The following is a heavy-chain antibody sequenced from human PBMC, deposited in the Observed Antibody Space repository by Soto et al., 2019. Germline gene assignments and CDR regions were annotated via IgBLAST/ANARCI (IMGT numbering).Heavy chain of an antibody. CDR1: GVNFRSYG. CDR2: ISGSGGST. CDR3: AKSTRFGELK. D-gene: IGHD3-10*01. J-gene: IGHJ4*02. Sequence: GGSQRLSCTASGVNFRSYGMSWVRQAPGKGLEWVSAISGSGGSTYYADSVKGRFTISRDNSKNTLYLQMNSLRAEDTAVYYCAKSTRFGELKWGQGTLVTVSS. V-gene: IGHV3-23*01.